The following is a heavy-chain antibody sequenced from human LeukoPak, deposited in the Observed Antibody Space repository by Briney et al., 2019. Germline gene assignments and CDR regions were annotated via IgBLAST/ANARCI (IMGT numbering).Heavy chain of an antibody. J-gene: IGHJ1*01. D-gene: IGHD6-25*01. V-gene: IGHV3-7*01. CDR1: GFTFSGSL. Sequence: GGSLRLSCEASGFTFSGSLMSWVRQTPGKGLEWVANIYPGGSEKYYLASVKGRFTISRDNAESSLHLQMSNLRAGDTAVYYCARELVVGPAEYFQHWGQGTLVTVSS. CDR2: IYPGGSEK. CDR3: ARELVVGPAEYFQH.